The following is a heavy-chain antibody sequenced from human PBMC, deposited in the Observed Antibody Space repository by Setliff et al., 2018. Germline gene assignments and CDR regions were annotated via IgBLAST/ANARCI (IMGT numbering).Heavy chain of an antibody. Sequence: PSETLSLTCTVSGGSISSGVYYWAWIRQPPGKGLEWIGRIYYRGDTYYNPSLKSRVTISVDTSKKQFSLKLSSVTAADTAVYYCASCRYQVPYNYWGQGTLVTVSS. J-gene: IGHJ4*02. V-gene: IGHV4-39*01. D-gene: IGHD2-2*01. CDR2: IYYRGDT. CDR1: GGSISSGVYY. CDR3: ASCRYQVPYNY.